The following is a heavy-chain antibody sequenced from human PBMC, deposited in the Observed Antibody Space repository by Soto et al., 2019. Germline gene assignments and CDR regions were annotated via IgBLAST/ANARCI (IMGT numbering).Heavy chain of an antibody. V-gene: IGHV4-31*03. J-gene: IGHJ4*02. CDR3: ARADYGDYDTFDY. CDR2: IYYSGST. D-gene: IGHD4-17*01. Sequence: QVQLQESGPGLVKPSQTLSLTCTVSGGSISSGGYYWSWIRQHPGKGLEWIGYIYYSGSTYYNPSLKSRVTIAVDTSKTQFSLKLSSVTAADTAVYYCARADYGDYDTFDYWGQGTLVTVSS. CDR1: GGSISSGGYY.